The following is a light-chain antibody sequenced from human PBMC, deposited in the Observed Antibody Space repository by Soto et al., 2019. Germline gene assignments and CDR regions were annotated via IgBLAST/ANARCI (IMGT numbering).Light chain of an antibody. J-gene: IGLJ3*02. CDR3: STWDDSLNGWV. CDR2: IND. V-gene: IGLV1-44*01. Sequence: QSVLTQPPSLSGTPGQRVTISCSGSSSNIAGNTVHWYQHLPGTAPKLLIYINDQRPSGVPGRFSASTSGTSASLAISGLQSDDEAVYFCSTWDDSLNGWVFGGGTKVTVL. CDR1: SSNIAGNT.